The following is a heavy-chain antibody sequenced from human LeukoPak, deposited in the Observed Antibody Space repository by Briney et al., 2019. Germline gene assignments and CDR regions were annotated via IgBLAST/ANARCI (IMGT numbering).Heavy chain of an antibody. J-gene: IGHJ6*02. CDR3: ARPEGRYYYYGMDV. CDR2: ISSSSSYI. D-gene: IGHD3-10*01. CDR1: GFTFSSYS. V-gene: IGHV3-21*01. Sequence: GGSLRLSCAASGFTFSSYSMNWVRQAPGKGLEWVSSISSSSSYIYYADSVKGRFTISRDNAKNSLYLQMNSLRAEDTAVYYCARPEGRYYYYGMDVWGQGTTVTVSS.